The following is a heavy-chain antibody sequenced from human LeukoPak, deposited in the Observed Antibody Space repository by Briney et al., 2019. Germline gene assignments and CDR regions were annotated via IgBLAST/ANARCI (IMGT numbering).Heavy chain of an antibody. Sequence: SETLSLTCTVSGGSISSSSYYWGWIRQPPGKGLEWIGSIYYSGSTYYNPSLKSRVTISVDTSKNQFSLKLSSVTAADTAVYYCARGIAVAGSTWDFDYWGQGTLVTVSS. J-gene: IGHJ4*02. D-gene: IGHD6-19*01. CDR3: ARGIAVAGSTWDFDY. V-gene: IGHV4-39*07. CDR2: IYYSGST. CDR1: GGSISSSSYY.